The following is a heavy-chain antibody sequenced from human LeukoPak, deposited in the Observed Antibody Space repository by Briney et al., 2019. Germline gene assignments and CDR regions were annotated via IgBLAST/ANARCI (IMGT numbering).Heavy chain of an antibody. D-gene: IGHD5-24*01. CDR2: MTPNSGYT. CDR3: ARGRDGYNFGYFDL. J-gene: IGHJ2*01. CDR1: GYTFTSYD. V-gene: IGHV1-8*03. Sequence: ASVKVSCKASGYTFTSYDINWVRQATGQGLEWMGWMTPNSGYTGYAQKFQGRVTITRNTSITTAYMELSSLRFEDTAVYYCARGRDGYNFGYFDLWGRGALVTVSS.